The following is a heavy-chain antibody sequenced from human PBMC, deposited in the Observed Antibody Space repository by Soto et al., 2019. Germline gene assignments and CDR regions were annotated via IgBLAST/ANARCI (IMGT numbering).Heavy chain of an antibody. J-gene: IGHJ4*02. Sequence: QVQLVESGGGVVQPGRSLTLSCAASDFTFSSYGIHWVRQAPGKRLEWVAVISYDGSNKQYGDSVKGRFTMSRDNSKNTVHLPMNSLRVEDTAVYYCAKDTYYHDSSGYYVFDYWGQGTLVTVSS. CDR1: DFTFSSYG. CDR3: AKDTYYHDSSGYYVFDY. V-gene: IGHV3-30*18. D-gene: IGHD3-22*01. CDR2: ISYDGSNK.